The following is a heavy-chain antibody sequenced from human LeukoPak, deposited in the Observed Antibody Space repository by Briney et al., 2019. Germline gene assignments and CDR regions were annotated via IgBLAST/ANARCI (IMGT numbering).Heavy chain of an antibody. D-gene: IGHD4-17*01. Sequence: SVKVSCKASGGTFSSYAISWVRQAPGQGLEWMGRIIPIFGTANYAQKFQGRVTITTDESTSIAYMELSSLRSEDTAVYYCARSHYGDPIYDYWGQGTLVTVSS. CDR3: ARSHYGDPIYDY. CDR1: GGTFSSYA. V-gene: IGHV1-69*05. CDR2: IIPIFGTA. J-gene: IGHJ4*02.